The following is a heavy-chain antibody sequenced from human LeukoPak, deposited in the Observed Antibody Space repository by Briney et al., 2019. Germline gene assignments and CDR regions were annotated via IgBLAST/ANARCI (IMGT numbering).Heavy chain of an antibody. CDR2: ISGSGGST. J-gene: IGHJ4*02. V-gene: IGHV3-23*01. CDR3: AKCDFGVVMPFDY. CDR1: GFTFSSYA. D-gene: IGHD3-3*01. Sequence: GGSLRLSCAASGFTFSSYAMYWVRQAPGKGLEWVSAISGSGGSTYYADSVKGRFTISRDNSKNTLYLQMNSLRAEDTAVYYCAKCDFGVVMPFDYWGQGTLVTVSS.